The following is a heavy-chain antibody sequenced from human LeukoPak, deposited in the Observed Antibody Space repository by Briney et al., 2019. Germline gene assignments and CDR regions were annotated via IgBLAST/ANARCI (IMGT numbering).Heavy chain of an antibody. J-gene: IGHJ5*02. CDR2: INHSGST. CDR1: GGSFSGYY. CDR3: ARGWLQEA. V-gene: IGHV4-34*01. D-gene: IGHD5-24*01. Sequence: SETLSLTCAVYGGSFSGYYWSWIRQPPGKGLEWIGEINHSGSTNYNPSLKSRVTISVDTSKNQFSLKLSSVTAADTAVYYCARGWLQEAWGQGTLVTVSS.